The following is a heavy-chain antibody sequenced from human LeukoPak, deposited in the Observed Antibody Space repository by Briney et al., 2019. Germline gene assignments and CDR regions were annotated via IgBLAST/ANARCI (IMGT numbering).Heavy chain of an antibody. CDR2: LYSGGST. V-gene: IGHV3-53*01. Sequence: GGSLRLSCAASGFTVSRNYMSWVRQAPGKGLEWVSVLYSGGSTNYADSVKGRFTISRDNSKNTLYLQMNSLRAEDTAVYYCARGIVGAPFLVYYYYYYMDVWGKGTTVTVSS. J-gene: IGHJ6*03. CDR1: GFTVSRNY. CDR3: ARGIVGAPFLVYYYYYYMDV. D-gene: IGHD1-26*01.